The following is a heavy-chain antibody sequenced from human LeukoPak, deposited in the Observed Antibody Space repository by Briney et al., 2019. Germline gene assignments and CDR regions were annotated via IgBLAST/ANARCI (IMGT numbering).Heavy chain of an antibody. CDR3: ARGEMATNIGYFDY. CDR2: IYPADSDT. CDR1: GYTFATYW. Sequence: GESLKISCKGSGYTFATYWIAWVRQMPGKGLEWMGIIYPADSDTRYSPSFQGQVTISADKSISTAYLQWSSLKASDTAMYYCARGEMATNIGYFDYWGQGTLVTVSS. D-gene: IGHD5-24*01. J-gene: IGHJ4*02. V-gene: IGHV5-51*01.